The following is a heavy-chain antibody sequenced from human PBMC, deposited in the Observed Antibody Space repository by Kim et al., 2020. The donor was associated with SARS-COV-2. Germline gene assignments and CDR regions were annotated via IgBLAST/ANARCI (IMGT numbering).Heavy chain of an antibody. J-gene: IGHJ4*02. Sequence: ADTVKGRFTISSEHSKNTLYLPMNSLRAEDTDVYYCARDQIAAAGTGFDYWGQGTLVTVSS. D-gene: IGHD6-13*01. CDR3: ARDQIAAAGTGFDY. V-gene: IGHV3-30*01.